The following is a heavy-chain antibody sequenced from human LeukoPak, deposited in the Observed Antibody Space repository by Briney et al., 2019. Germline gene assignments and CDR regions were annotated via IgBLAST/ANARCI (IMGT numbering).Heavy chain of an antibody. D-gene: IGHD4-17*01. V-gene: IGHV4-59*01. CDR1: GGSISRYY. CDR2: IYYSGST. CDR3: ARGPPGDYYYGMDV. Sequence: SETLSLTCTVSGGSISRYYWSWIRQPPGKGLEWIGYIYYSGSTNYNPSLKSRVTISVDTSKNQFSLKLSSVTAADTAVYYCARGPPGDYYYGMDVWGQGTTVTVSS. J-gene: IGHJ6*02.